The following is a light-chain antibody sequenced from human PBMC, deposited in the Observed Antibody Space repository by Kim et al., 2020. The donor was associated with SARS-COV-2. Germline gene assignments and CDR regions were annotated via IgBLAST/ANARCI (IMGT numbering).Light chain of an antibody. J-gene: IGKJ2*01. V-gene: IGKV1-9*01. CDR1: QGISSY. Sequence: PSFVSASVGDRVTITCRASQGISSYLAWYQQKPGKAPKLLIYAASTLQSGVPSRFSGSGSGTEFTLTISSLQPEDFATYYCQQLRTFGQGTKLEI. CDR3: QQLRT. CDR2: AAS.